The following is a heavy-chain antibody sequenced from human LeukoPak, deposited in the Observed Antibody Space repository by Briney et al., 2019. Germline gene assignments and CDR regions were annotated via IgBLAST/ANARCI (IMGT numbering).Heavy chain of an antibody. Sequence: GGSLRLSCAASGFSFSTYSMNWVRQAPGKGLEWISYISNSGHTTYYAESVKGRFTISRGNAWNSLYLQMNSLRGEDTAVYCVRRITISGLGYYMDVWGKGTTVIVSS. J-gene: IGHJ6*04. CDR3: RRITISGLGYYMDV. CDR2: ISNSGHTT. V-gene: IGHV3-48*01. D-gene: IGHD3-3*01. CDR1: GFSFSTYS.